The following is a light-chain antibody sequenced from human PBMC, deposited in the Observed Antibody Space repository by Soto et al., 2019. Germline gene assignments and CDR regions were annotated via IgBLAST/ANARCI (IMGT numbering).Light chain of an antibody. J-gene: IGLJ3*02. CDR2: DNT. CDR1: TSNIGTHWP. V-gene: IGLV1-40*01. Sequence: QSVLTQPPSVSGAPGQKVTISCTGSTSNIGTHWPVHWFQQLPGTAPKLLIYDNTNRPSGVPDRFSGSKSGTSASLAITGLQAEDEADYYCQSYDNSLSAWVFGGGTQLTVL. CDR3: QSYDNSLSAWV.